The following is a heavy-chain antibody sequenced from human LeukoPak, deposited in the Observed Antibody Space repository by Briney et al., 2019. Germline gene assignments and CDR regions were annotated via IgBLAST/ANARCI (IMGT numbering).Heavy chain of an antibody. V-gene: IGHV1-46*01. CDR3: ATGYYGSGSYYNVIDY. CDR2: INPSGGST. Sequence: GASVKVSCKASGYTFTSYYMHWVRQAPGQGLEWMGIINPSGGSTSYAQKFQGRVTMTRDTSTSTVYMELSSLRSEDTAVYYCATGYYGSGSYYNVIDYWGQGALVTVSS. D-gene: IGHD3-10*01. CDR1: GYTFTSYY. J-gene: IGHJ4*02.